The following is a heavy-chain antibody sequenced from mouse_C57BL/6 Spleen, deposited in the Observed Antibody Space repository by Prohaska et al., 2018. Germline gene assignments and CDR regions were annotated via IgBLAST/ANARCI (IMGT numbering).Heavy chain of an antibody. V-gene: IGHV13-2*01. CDR2: ITVKFDNYGA. CDR3: SMGYGSFDY. Sequence: QVQLVETGGGLVRPGNSLKLSCVTSGFTFSNYRMHWLRQPPGKRREWIAVITVKFDNYGAKYAESVKGRFAISRDDSKSSVYRGMNRVRDEDTATYFCSMGYGSFDYWGQGTTLTVSS. D-gene: IGHD1-1*01. J-gene: IGHJ2*01. CDR1: GFTFSNYR.